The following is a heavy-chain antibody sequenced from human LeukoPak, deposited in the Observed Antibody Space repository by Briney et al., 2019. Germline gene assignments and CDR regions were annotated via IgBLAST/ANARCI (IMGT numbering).Heavy chain of an antibody. J-gene: IGHJ5*02. Sequence: GGSLRLSCAASGFTFTNPWMSWVRQAPGKGLEWVANIKEDGSEKYYVDSVKGRFTVSRDNVKNSLFLQMNSLRVDDTAVYYCAKSGSSVFWSWGQGTLVTVSS. V-gene: IGHV3-7*03. D-gene: IGHD3-3*02. CDR3: AKSGSSVFWS. CDR1: GFTFTNPW. CDR2: IKEDGSEK.